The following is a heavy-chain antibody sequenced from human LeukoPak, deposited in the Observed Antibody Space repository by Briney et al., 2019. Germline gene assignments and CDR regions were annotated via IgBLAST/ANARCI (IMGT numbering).Heavy chain of an antibody. CDR1: GFTFSSFW. J-gene: IGHJ4*02. CDR3: AKAITGTTAYDY. D-gene: IGHD1-20*01. V-gene: IGHV3-74*01. CDR2: ISSDGSII. Sequence: GGSLRLSCAASGFTFSSFWLHWVRQVPGKGLVWVSRISSDGSIISYADSVKGRFTISRDNAQNTLYLQMSSLRAADTAVYYCAKAITGTTAYDYWGQGTLVTVSS.